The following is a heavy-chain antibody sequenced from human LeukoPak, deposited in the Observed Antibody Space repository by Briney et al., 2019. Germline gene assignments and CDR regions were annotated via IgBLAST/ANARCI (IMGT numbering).Heavy chain of an antibody. CDR3: ARDRPPGGYYYYGMDV. Sequence: GGSLRLSCAASGFTFSDYYMSWLRQAPGKGLEWVSYISSSGSTIYYADSVKGRFTISRDNAKNSLYLQMNSLRAEDTAVYYCARDRPPGGYYYYGMDVWGQGTTVTVSS. CDR1: GFTFSDYY. CDR2: ISSSGSTI. V-gene: IGHV3-11*01. J-gene: IGHJ6*02.